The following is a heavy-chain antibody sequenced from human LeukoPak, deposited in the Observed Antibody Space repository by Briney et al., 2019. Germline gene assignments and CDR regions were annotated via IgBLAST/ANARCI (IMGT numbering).Heavy chain of an antibody. CDR3: ARDAGGAGHDWNFDL. CDR2: INTDGRGT. J-gene: IGHJ2*01. Sequence: GGSLRLSCAASGFTFSRDYMHWVRQPPGQGLMWVSRINTDGRGTNYADSVKGRFTISRNNAKNTLYLQMNSLRAEDTAVYYCARDAGGAGHDWNFDLWGRGTLVTVSS. V-gene: IGHV3-74*01. CDR1: GFTFSRDY. D-gene: IGHD2-8*02.